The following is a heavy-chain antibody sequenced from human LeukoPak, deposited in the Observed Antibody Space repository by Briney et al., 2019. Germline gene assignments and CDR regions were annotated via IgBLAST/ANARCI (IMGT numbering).Heavy chain of an antibody. J-gene: IGHJ4*02. V-gene: IGHV3-23*01. D-gene: IGHD6-13*01. Sequence: GGSLRLSCAASGFTFISYAMSWVRQAPGKGLEWVSSISGSGDNTYYADSVKGRFTISRDNSKNTLYLQMNSLRADDTAVYYCAKEERAAAGRDFEYWGQGTLVTVSS. CDR2: ISGSGDNT. CDR1: GFTFISYA. CDR3: AKEERAAAGRDFEY.